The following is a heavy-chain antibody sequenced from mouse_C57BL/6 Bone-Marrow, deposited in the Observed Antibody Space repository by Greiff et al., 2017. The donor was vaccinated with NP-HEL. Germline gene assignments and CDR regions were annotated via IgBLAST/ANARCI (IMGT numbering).Heavy chain of an antibody. CDR3: ARRSNYVFDY. CDR2: IHPNSGST. J-gene: IGHJ2*01. D-gene: IGHD2-5*01. CDR1: GYTFTSYW. V-gene: IGHV1-64*01. Sequence: VQLQQPGAELVKPGASVTLSCKASGYTFTSYWMHWVKQRPGQGLEWIGMIHPNSGSTNYNEKFKSKATLTVAKSYSTAYMQLSSLSSVDSAVYYCARRSNYVFDYWGQGTTLTVSS.